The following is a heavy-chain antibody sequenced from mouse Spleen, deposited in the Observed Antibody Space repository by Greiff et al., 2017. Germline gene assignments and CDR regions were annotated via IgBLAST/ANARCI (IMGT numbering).Heavy chain of an antibody. CDR2: ISSGGGNT. V-gene: IGHV5-9*04. J-gene: IGHJ4*01. CDR1: GFTFSSYA. Sequence: EVKLMESGGGLVKRGGSLKLSCAASGFTFSSYAMSWVRQTPEKRLEWVATISSGGGNTYYPDSVKGRFTISRDNAKNTLYLQMSSLKSEDTAMYYCARHYYGSSFYAMDYWGQGTSVTVSS. CDR3: ARHYYGSSFYAMDY. D-gene: IGHD1-1*01.